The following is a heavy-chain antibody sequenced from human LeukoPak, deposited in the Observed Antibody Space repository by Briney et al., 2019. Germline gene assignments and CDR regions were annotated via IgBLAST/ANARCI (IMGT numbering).Heavy chain of an antibody. V-gene: IGHV3-7*01. J-gene: IGHJ4*02. Sequence: GGSLRLSCAASGFTFSRYWMSWARQAPGKGLEWVANINQDGSEKYYVDSVKGRFTISRDNAKNSLYLQLNSLRAEDTAVYYCATSDYWGQGTLVTVSS. CDR3: ATSDY. CDR2: INQDGSEK. CDR1: GFTFSRYW.